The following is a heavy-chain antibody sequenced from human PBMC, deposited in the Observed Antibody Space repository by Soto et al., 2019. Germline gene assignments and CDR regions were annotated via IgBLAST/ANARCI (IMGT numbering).Heavy chain of an antibody. CDR3: ARGPLGYCSSTSWPSNWFDP. V-gene: IGHV1-2*02. D-gene: IGHD2-2*01. J-gene: IGHJ5*02. Sequence: QMQLVQSGAEVKKPGASVEISCKASEYTFTDYYVHWVRQAPGQGLEWMGWINPNSGGTNYAQEFQGRVTMTRDTSISTVYMELSRLRSDDTAVYYCARGPLGYCSSTSWPSNWFDPWGQGTLVTVSS. CDR2: INPNSGGT. CDR1: EYTFTDYY.